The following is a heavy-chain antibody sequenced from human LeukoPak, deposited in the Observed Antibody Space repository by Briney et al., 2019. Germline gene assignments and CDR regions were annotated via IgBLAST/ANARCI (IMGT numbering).Heavy chain of an antibody. CDR2: IYYSGST. V-gene: IGHV4-59*11. CDR1: GGSISSHY. CDR3: ARLRPYDFWSGYYYDAFDI. J-gene: IGHJ3*02. Sequence: KASETLSLTCTVSGGSISSHYWGWIRQPPGKGLEWIGYIYYSGSTNYNPSLKSRVTISVDTSKNQFSLKLSSVTAADTAVYYCARLRPYDFWSGYYYDAFDIWGQGTMVTVSS. D-gene: IGHD3-3*01.